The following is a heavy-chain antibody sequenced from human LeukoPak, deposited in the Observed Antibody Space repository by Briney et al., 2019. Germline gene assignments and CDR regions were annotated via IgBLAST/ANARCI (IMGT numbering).Heavy chain of an antibody. CDR3: ARDGYYYDSSGYYEKMYYFDY. D-gene: IGHD3-22*01. V-gene: IGHV3-21*01. Sequence: GGSLRLSCAASGFTFSSFNMNWVRQAPGKGLEWVSSIYSTTTYIYYADSVKGRFTISRDNAENSLYLQMNSLRAEDTAVYYCARDGYYYDSSGYYEKMYYFDYWGQGTLVTVSS. J-gene: IGHJ4*02. CDR1: GFTFSSFN. CDR2: IYSTTTYI.